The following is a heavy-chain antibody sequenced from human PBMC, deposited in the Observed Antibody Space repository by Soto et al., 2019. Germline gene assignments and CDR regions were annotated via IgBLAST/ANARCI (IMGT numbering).Heavy chain of an antibody. CDR1: GASIISDDYY. D-gene: IGHD2-8*02. Sequence: TCTVSGASIISDDYYWSWIRQPPGGGLEWVGYIYYNGKTYYNPALQSRATISVDASKSQFSLKLTSVTAADTAVYYCARDKITGLFDYWGQGTLVTVSS. CDR2: IYYNGKT. V-gene: IGHV4-30-4*01. CDR3: ARDKITGLFDY. J-gene: IGHJ4*02.